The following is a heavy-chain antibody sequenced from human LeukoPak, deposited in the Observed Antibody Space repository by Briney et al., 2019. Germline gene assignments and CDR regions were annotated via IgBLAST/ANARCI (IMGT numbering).Heavy chain of an antibody. J-gene: IGHJ4*02. Sequence: ASVKVSCKASGYTFTDYYIHWVRQAPGQGLEFMGWINPNSGGTNYAQRFQGRVTMTRDTSILTSYMGLTGLTSDDTAEYYCARGISSGYGNWGQGTLVTVSS. CDR1: GYTFTDYY. V-gene: IGHV1-2*02. CDR2: INPNSGGT. CDR3: ARGISSGYGN. D-gene: IGHD6-25*01.